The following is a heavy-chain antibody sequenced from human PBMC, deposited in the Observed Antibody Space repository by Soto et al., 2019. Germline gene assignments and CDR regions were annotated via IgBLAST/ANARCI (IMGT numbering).Heavy chain of an antibody. J-gene: IGHJ4*02. CDR3: ASAMVDGSGSYYFDY. Sequence: ASVKVSCKASGYTFTSYGISWVRQAPGQGLEWMGWISAYNGNTNYAQKLQGRITMTTDTSTSTAYMELRSLRSDDTAVYYCASAMVDGSGSYYFDYWGQGTLVT. CDR2: ISAYNGNT. V-gene: IGHV1-18*01. CDR1: GYTFTSYG. D-gene: IGHD3-10*01.